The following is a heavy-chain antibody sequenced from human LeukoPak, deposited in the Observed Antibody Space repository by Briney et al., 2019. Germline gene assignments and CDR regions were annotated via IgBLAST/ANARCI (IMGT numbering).Heavy chain of an antibody. D-gene: IGHD3-22*01. J-gene: IGHJ4*02. CDR1: GFTFTTYA. CDR3: AKASAFYFDTSGYPIPHYYDF. CDR2: ISGTVDTT. Sequence: SGGSLRLSCSASGFTFTTYAMTWVRQPPGQGLEGVSGISGTVDTTSYADSVKGRFTISRDNSKNTLFLQMNSLRAEDTAIYYCAKASAFYFDTSGYPIPHYYDFWGQGTLVTVSA. V-gene: IGHV3-23*01.